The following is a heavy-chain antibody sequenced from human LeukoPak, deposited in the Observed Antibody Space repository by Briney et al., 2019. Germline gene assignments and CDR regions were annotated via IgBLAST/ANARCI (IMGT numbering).Heavy chain of an antibody. D-gene: IGHD3-3*01. J-gene: IGHJ4*02. CDR3: AKRQDSITIFGVVIIGFDY. CDR2: ISGSGGST. V-gene: IGHV3-23*01. CDR1: GFTFSSYA. Sequence: GSLRLSCAASGFTFSSYAMSWVRQAPGKGLEWVSAISGSGGSTYYADSVKGRFTISRDNSKNTLYLQMNSLRAEDTAVYYCAKRQDSITIFGVVIIGFDYWGQGTLVTVSS.